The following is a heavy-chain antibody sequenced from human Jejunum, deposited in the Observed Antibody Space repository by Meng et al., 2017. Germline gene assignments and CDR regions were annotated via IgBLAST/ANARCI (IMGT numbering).Heavy chain of an antibody. Sequence: VQLQESGPGLVRPSETLSLICTFSGGSVSRAGYQWGWIRQPPGKGLEWIGYASTNYNPSLKSRVTISLDTSRNQFSLSLSSVTAADTAVYYCARDHMGSLDYWGQGILVTVSS. V-gene: IGHV4-61*08. D-gene: IGHD1-26*01. J-gene: IGHJ4*02. CDR2: AST. CDR1: GGSVSRAGYQ. CDR3: ARDHMGSLDY.